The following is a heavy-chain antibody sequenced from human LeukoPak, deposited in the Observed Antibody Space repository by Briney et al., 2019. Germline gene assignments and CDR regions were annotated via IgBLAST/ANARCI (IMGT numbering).Heavy chain of an antibody. CDR1: GGSISSYY. D-gene: IGHD4-23*01. Sequence: TSETLSLTCTVSGGSISSYYWSWIRQPAGKGLEWIGRIYTSGSTNYNPSLKSRVTMSVDTPKNQFSLKLSSVTAADTAVYYCARDSLRWRDYYYYMDVWGKGTTVTVSS. V-gene: IGHV4-4*07. CDR3: ARDSLRWRDYYYYMDV. CDR2: IYTSGST. J-gene: IGHJ6*03.